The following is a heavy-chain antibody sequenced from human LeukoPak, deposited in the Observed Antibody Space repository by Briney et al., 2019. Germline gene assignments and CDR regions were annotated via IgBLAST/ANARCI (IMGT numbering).Heavy chain of an antibody. D-gene: IGHD4-23*01. J-gene: IGHJ4*02. CDR1: GGSFSGYY. Sequence: SETLSLTCAVYGGSFSGYYWSWIRQPPGKGLEWIGEINHSGSTNYNPSLKSRLTISVDTSKNQFSLKLSSVTAADTAVYYCASDYGANGPFDYWGQGTLVTVSS. CDR3: ASDYGANGPFDY. V-gene: IGHV4-34*01. CDR2: INHSGST.